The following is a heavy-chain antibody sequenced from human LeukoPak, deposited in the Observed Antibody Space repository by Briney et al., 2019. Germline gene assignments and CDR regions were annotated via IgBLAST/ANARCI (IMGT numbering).Heavy chain of an antibody. Sequence: GESLKISCKGSGYSFTSYWIGWVRQMPGKGLEWMGIIYPGDSDTRYSPSFQGQVTISADKSISTAYPQWSSLKASDTAMYYCARREIFGVVISSLTGFDYWGQGTLVTVSS. J-gene: IGHJ4*02. CDR2: IYPGDSDT. CDR1: GYSFTSYW. V-gene: IGHV5-51*01. CDR3: ARREIFGVVISSLTGFDY. D-gene: IGHD3-3*01.